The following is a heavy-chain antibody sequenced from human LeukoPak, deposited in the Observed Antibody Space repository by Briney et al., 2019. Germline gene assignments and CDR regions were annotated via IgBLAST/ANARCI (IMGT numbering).Heavy chain of an antibody. CDR1: GFTFSSYS. CDR3: ARAKKAGTYHFDY. V-gene: IGHV3-21*01. CDR2: ISSSSGYI. Sequence: PGGSLRLSCAASGFTFSSYSMNWVRQAPGQGLEWVSSISSSSGYIYYADSVKGRFTISRDNSKNSPYLQMNSLRAEDTAVYYCARAKKAGTYHFDYWGQGTLVTVSS. D-gene: IGHD6-19*01. J-gene: IGHJ4*02.